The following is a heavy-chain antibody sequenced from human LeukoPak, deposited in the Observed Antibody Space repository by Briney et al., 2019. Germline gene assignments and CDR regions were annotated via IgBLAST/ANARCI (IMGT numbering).Heavy chain of an antibody. D-gene: IGHD3-22*01. J-gene: IGHJ6*02. CDR2: ISAYNGNT. Sequence: ASVKVSCKASGYTFTSYGISWVRQAPGQGLEWMGWISAYNGNTNYAQKLQGRVTMTTDTSTSTAYMELRSLRSDDTAVYCCARDVDYYDSSGYYYGYYYYYGMDVWGQGTTVTVSS. CDR1: GYTFTSYG. CDR3: ARDVDYYDSSGYYYGYYYYYGMDV. V-gene: IGHV1-18*01.